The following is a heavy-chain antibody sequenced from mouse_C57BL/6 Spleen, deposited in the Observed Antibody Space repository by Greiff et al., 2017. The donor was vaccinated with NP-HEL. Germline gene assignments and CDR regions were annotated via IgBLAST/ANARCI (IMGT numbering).Heavy chain of an antibody. Sequence: QVQLQQSGAELVRPGASVKLSCKASGYTFTDYYINWVKQRPGQGLEWIARIYPGSGNTYYNEKFKGKATLTAEKSSSTAYMQLSSLTSEDSAVYFGARQDYYGRGENFDYWGQGTTLTVSS. V-gene: IGHV1-76*01. CDR2: IYPGSGNT. D-gene: IGHD1-1*01. J-gene: IGHJ2*01. CDR3: ARQDYYGRGENFDY. CDR1: GYTFTDYY.